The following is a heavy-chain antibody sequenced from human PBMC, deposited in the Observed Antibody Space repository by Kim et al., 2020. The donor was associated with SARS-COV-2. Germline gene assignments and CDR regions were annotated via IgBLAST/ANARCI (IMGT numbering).Heavy chain of an antibody. CDR3: ARGGTDITIFGVLTNSNYYYYYMDV. D-gene: IGHD3-3*01. CDR2: INHSGST. J-gene: IGHJ6*03. CDR1: GGSFSGYY. V-gene: IGHV4-34*01. Sequence: SETLSLTCAVYGGSFSGYYWSWIRQPPGKGLEWIGEINHSGSTNYNPSLKSRVTISVDTSKNQFSLRLSSVTAADTAVYYCARGGTDITIFGVLTNSNYYYYYMDVWGKGTTVTVSS.